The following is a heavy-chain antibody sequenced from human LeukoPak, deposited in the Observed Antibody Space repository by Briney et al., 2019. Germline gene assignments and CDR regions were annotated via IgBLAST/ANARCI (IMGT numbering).Heavy chain of an antibody. D-gene: IGHD2/OR15-2a*01. J-gene: IGHJ4*02. CDR3: AKDGTSYYYIYY. V-gene: IGHV3-30*02. CDR1: GFAFNNYG. CDR2: IRYDGSNT. Sequence: QTGGSLRLSCAASGFAFNNYGMHRVRQAPGKGLEWLAFIRYDGSNTYYADSVKGRFTVSRDDSKNTLYLQMNSLRGDDTAVYYCAKDGTSYYYIYYWGQGTLVTVSS.